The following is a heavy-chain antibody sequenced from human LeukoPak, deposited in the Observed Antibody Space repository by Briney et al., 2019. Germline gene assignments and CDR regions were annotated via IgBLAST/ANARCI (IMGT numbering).Heavy chain of an antibody. Sequence: PGGSLRLSCAASGSTFSSYWMHWVRQAPGKGLEWVSGIRGSDISTYYADSVKGRFTISRDNSKNSLYLQMNSLRVEDTALYYCAKASGLGSYFFDYWGQGTLVTVSS. CDR3: AKASGLGSYFFDY. CDR1: GSTFSSYW. CDR2: IRGSDIST. J-gene: IGHJ4*02. D-gene: IGHD3-10*01. V-gene: IGHV3-23*01.